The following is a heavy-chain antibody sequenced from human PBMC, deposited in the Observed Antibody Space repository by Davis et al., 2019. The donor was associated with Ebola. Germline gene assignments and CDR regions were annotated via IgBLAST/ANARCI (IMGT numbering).Heavy chain of an antibody. J-gene: IGHJ5*02. CDR2: IYKSGST. Sequence: MPSETLSLTCTVSGGSIRSSSDYWGWIRQPPGKGLEWIGNIYKSGSTYYNPSLKSRITISVDTSKNQFSLRLTSVSAADTAVYYCAGGYSYGQRWFDPWGQGTLVTVSS. D-gene: IGHD5-18*01. CDR1: GGSIRSSSDY. V-gene: IGHV4-39*01. CDR3: AGGYSYGQRWFDP.